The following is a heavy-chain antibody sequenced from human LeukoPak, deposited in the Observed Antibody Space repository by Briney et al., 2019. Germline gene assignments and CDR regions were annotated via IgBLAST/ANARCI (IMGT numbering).Heavy chain of an antibody. CDR3: ATSHILTGHDTFDI. J-gene: IGHJ3*02. V-gene: IGHV5-51*01. Sequence: GESLKISCQGSGYRFTRYWIGWVRQMPGKGLEWMGIVHPADSDTRYSTSFEGQVTISADESISTAYLQWSSLKASDTAMYYCATSHILTGHDTFDIWGQGTMVTVSS. CDR2: VHPADSDT. CDR1: GYRFTRYW. D-gene: IGHD3-9*01.